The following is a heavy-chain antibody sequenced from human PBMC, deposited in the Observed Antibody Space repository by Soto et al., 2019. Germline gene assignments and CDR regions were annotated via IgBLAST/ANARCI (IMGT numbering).Heavy chain of an antibody. V-gene: IGHV4-31*03. CDR3: ATSGSYPYDFDY. Sequence: NPXETLTLTCTVSGCSISSGGYYWSWNRQGRGKGLEWIGYIYYSGSTYYNPSLKSRVTISVDTSKIQSSLKLSSVTAADTAVYYCATSGSYPYDFDYWGQGPLVTVSS. D-gene: IGHD1-26*01. J-gene: IGHJ4*02. CDR1: GCSISSGGYY. CDR2: IYYSGST.